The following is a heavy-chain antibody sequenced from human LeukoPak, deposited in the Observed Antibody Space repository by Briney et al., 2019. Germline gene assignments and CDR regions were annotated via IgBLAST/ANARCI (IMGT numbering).Heavy chain of an antibody. CDR3: ARDRDYGSGIFDY. CDR1: GYTFTGYY. D-gene: IGHD3-10*01. V-gene: IGHV1-2*02. J-gene: IGHJ4*02. Sequence: ASVKVSCKTSGYTFTGYYMHWVRQAPGQGLEWMGWVNPNSGGTNYAQKFQGRVTMTRDTSISTAYMELNRLRSDDTAVYYCARDRDYGSGIFDYWGQGTLVTVSS. CDR2: VNPNSGGT.